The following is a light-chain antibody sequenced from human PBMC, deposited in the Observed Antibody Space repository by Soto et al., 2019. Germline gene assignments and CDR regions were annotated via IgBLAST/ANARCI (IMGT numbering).Light chain of an antibody. CDR2: GAC. CDR3: QQYRSSTLT. Sequence: EIVLTQSQDTLSLSPGERATLSCRSSESVRSSYLAWYQQKPGQAPRLLIYGACSRATGIADRFSGSESGTDFTLTISRLEHEDLAVSYCQQYRSSTLTFGQGTKVDI. CDR1: ESVRSSY. V-gene: IGKV3-20*01. J-gene: IGKJ1*01.